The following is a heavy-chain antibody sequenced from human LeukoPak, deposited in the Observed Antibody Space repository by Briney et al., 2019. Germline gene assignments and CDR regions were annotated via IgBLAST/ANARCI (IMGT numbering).Heavy chain of an antibody. D-gene: IGHD4-17*01. Sequence: SETPSLTCAVYGGSFSGHYWSWIRQPPGKGLEWIGEINHSGSTNYSPSLKSRVTISVDTSKKQFSLKLSSVTAADTAVYYCARHYFSTLTTLLRGVKKQKSRFDPWGQGTLVTVSS. CDR3: ARHYFSTLTTLLRGVKKQKSRFDP. CDR2: INHSGST. J-gene: IGHJ5*02. V-gene: IGHV4-34*01. CDR1: GGSFSGHY.